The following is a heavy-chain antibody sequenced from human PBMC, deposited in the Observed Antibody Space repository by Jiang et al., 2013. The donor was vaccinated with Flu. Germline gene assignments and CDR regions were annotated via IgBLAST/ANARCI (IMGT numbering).Heavy chain of an antibody. V-gene: IGHV3-30-3*01. Sequence: AVISYDGSNKYYADSVKGRFTISRDNSKNTLYLQMNSLRAEDTAVYYCARDRPYDFWSGYAAPGGYSGYDYDWYFDLWGRGTLVTVSS. CDR2: ISYDGSNK. J-gene: IGHJ2*01. CDR3: ARDRPYDFWSGYAAPGGYSGYDYDWYFDL. D-gene: IGHD3-3*01.